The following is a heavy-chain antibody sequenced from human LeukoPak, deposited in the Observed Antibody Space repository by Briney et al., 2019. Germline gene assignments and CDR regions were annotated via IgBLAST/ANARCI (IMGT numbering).Heavy chain of an antibody. CDR1: GYSFSTYW. CDR3: ARPSFRAFDI. J-gene: IGHJ3*02. V-gene: IGHV5-51*01. CDR2: IYPGDSDT. Sequence: GESLKISCKGSGYSFSTYWIGWVRQMPGKGLEWMGIIYPGDSDTRYSPSFQGQVIISFDKSISTAYLQWSSLKASDTAIYYCARPSFRAFDIWGQGTMVTVSS. D-gene: IGHD3-16*01.